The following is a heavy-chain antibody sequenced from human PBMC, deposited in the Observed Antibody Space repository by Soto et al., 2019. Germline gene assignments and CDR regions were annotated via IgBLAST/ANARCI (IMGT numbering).Heavy chain of an antibody. Sequence: GQGLEWMGWISAYNGNTNYAQKFQERVTITRDMSTSTAYMELSSLRSEDTAVYYCAADTMVRGSNWFDPWGQGTLVTVSS. CDR3: AADTMVRGSNWFDP. D-gene: IGHD3-10*01. V-gene: IGHV1-58*01. J-gene: IGHJ5*02. CDR2: ISAYNGNT.